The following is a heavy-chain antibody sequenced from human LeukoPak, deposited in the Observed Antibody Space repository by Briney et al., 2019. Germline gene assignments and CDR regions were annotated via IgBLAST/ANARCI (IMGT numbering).Heavy chain of an antibody. CDR2: ISAYNGNT. J-gene: IGHJ4*02. CDR3: ARGRSNLSGWYGPGYFDY. D-gene: IGHD6-19*01. CDR1: GYTFTSYG. Sequence: ASVKVSWKASGYTFTSYGISWVRQAPGQGLEWMGWISAYNGNTNYAQKLQGRVTMTTDTSTSTAYMELRSLGSDDTAVYYCARGRSNLSGWYGPGYFDYWGQGTLVTVSS. V-gene: IGHV1-18*01.